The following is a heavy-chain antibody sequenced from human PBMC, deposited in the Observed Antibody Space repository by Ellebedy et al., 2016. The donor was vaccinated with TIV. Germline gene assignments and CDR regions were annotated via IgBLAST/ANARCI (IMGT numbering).Heavy chain of an antibody. CDR2: IIPIFGAA. Sequence: SVKVSXXASGGTFSSFAICWLRQAPGQGLEWMGGIIPIFGAAHYAQKFQGRVTITADESTSTVYMQLSSLRSEDTAVYYCARDRLPHYDSSGFFVPFDIWGQGTVVTASS. CDR1: GGTFSSFA. J-gene: IGHJ3*02. CDR3: ARDRLPHYDSSGFFVPFDI. D-gene: IGHD3-22*01. V-gene: IGHV1-69*13.